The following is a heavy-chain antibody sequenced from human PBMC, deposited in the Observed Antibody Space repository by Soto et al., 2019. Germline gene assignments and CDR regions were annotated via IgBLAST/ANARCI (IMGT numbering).Heavy chain of an antibody. CDR3: TTDSSGWSHDY. V-gene: IGHV3-73*01. J-gene: IGHJ4*02. CDR2: TRSKANSYAT. Sequence: GGSLRLSCAASGFTFSGSAMHWVRQASGKGLEWVGRTRSKANSYATAYAASVKGRFTISRDDSKNTLYLQMNSLKTEDTAVYYCTTDSSGWSHDYWGQGTLVTVSS. D-gene: IGHD6-19*01. CDR1: GFTFSGSA.